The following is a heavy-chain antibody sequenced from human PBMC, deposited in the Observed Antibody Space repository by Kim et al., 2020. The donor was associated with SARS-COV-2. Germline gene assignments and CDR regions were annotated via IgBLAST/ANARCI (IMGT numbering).Heavy chain of an antibody. Sequence: GESLKISCKGSGYSFTSYWIGWVRQMPGKGLEWMGIIYPGDSDTRYSPSFQGQVTISADKSISTAYLQWSSLKASDTAMYYCARVRGGSSWYFDAFDIWGQGTMVTVSS. J-gene: IGHJ3*02. V-gene: IGHV5-51*01. CDR2: IYPGDSDT. CDR1: GYSFTSYW. CDR3: ARVRGGSSWYFDAFDI. D-gene: IGHD6-13*01.